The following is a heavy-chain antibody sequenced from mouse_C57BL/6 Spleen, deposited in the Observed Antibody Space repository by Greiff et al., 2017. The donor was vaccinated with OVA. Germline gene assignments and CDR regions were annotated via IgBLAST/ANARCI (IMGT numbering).Heavy chain of an antibody. CDR3: ARGTMGYDYDVRYAMDY. J-gene: IGHJ4*01. Sequence: VQLKESVAELVRPGASVKLSCTASGFNIKNTYMHWVKQRPEQGLEWIGRIDPANGNTKYAPKFQGKATITADTSSNTAYLQLSSLTSEDTASYYCARGTMGYDYDVRYAMDYWGQGTSVTVSS. D-gene: IGHD2-4*01. V-gene: IGHV14-3*01. CDR2: IDPANGNT. CDR1: GFNIKNTY.